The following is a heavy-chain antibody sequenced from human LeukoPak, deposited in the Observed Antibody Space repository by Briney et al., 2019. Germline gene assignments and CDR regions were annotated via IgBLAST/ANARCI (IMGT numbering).Heavy chain of an antibody. D-gene: IGHD3-10*01. CDR2: IYNSSIT. CDR1: GFTVSSYY. V-gene: IGHV3-53*04. CDR3: ARGRGAANDAFDI. Sequence: GGSLRLSCAASGFTVSSYYMSWVRQAPGKGLEWVSVIYNSSITYYADSVKGRFTISRHNSKNKLYLQMNSLRAEDTAVYYCARGRGAANDAFDIWGQGTVVTVSS. J-gene: IGHJ3*02.